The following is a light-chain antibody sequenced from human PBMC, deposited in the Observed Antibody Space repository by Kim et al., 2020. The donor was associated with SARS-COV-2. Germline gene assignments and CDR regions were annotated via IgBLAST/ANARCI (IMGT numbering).Light chain of an antibody. CDR3: QQYGSLPGT. CDR2: GAS. J-gene: IGKJ1*01. CDR1: QYVSGSY. V-gene: IGKV3-20*01. Sequence: ENVLTQSPGTLSLSPGERATLSCRASQYVSGSYLAWYQQKPGQAPRLLIYGASSRATGIPDRFSGSGSGTDFTLTISRLEPEDFAVYYCQQYGSLPGTFGQGTKVDIK.